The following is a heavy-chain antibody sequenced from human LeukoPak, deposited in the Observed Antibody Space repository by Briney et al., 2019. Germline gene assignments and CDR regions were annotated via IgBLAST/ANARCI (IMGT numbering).Heavy chain of an antibody. D-gene: IGHD3-10*01. V-gene: IGHV1-18*04. CDR3: ARSTMVRGVNWFDP. CDR1: GYPFTNYG. CDR2: ISAYNGNT. J-gene: IGHJ5*02. Sequence: ASVKVSCKASGYPFTNYGISWVRQAPGQGLEWMGWISAYNGNTNYPQKLPGRVTMTTDTSTSTAYMELRSLRSDDTAVYCCARSTMVRGVNWFDPWGQGTLVTVS.